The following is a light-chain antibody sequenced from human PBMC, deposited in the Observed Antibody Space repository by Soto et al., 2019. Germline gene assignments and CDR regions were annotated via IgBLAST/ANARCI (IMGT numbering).Light chain of an antibody. V-gene: IGKV3-20*01. CDR1: QTVGNNY. CDR2: GAS. Sequence: EIVLTQSPGTLSLSPGERATLSCRASQTVGNNYLDWYQQKPGQAPRLLIYGASSRATVIPDRFSGSGSGRDITLTISRLETEEFAVYYCGESATSPQTFGQGTKVEIK. CDR3: GESATSPQT. J-gene: IGKJ1*01.